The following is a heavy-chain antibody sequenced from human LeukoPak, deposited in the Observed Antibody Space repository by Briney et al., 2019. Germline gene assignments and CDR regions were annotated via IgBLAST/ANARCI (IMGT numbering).Heavy chain of an antibody. J-gene: IGHJ4*02. V-gene: IGHV4-59*08. CDR3: ARHDRIFHFDY. D-gene: IGHD2-15*01. CDR1: GGSISSYY. CDR2: IYYSGST. Sequence: PSETLSLTCTVSGGSISSYYWSWIRQPPGKGLEWIGYIYYSGSTNYNPSLKSRATISVDTSKNQFSLKLSSVTAADTAVYYCARHDRIFHFDYWGQGTLVTVSS.